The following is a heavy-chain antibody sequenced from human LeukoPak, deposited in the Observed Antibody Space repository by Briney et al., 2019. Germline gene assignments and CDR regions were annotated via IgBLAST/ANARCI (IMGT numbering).Heavy chain of an antibody. D-gene: IGHD2-2*01. CDR3: ARDVVVVPAAIHYGMDV. J-gene: IGHJ6*02. CDR1: GGSFSDYF. V-gene: IGHV4-34*01. CDR2: INHSGRT. Sequence: SETLSLTCAVYGGSFSDYFWGWIRQPPGKGLEWIGEINHSGRTYYNPSLKSRVTISVDTSKNQFSLNLSSVTAADTAVYYCARDVVVVPAAIHYGMDVWGQGTTVNVSS.